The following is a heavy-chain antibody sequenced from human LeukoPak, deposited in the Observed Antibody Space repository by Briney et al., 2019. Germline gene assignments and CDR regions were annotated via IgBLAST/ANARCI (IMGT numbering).Heavy chain of an antibody. CDR1: GFTFSSYW. V-gene: IGHV3-74*01. Sequence: PGGALRLSCAASGFTFSSYWMHWVRQAPGKGLVWVSRINSDGSSTSYADSVKGRFTISRDNAKNTLYLQMNSLRAEDTAVYYCARDHRAPGDIYYYYGMDVWGQGTTVTVFS. CDR2: INSDGSST. D-gene: IGHD2-21*01. J-gene: IGHJ6*02. CDR3: ARDHRAPGDIYYYYGMDV.